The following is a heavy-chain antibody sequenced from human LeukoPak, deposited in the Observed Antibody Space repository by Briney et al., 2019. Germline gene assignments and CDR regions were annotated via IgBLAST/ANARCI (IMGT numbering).Heavy chain of an antibody. CDR1: GFTFSDHY. V-gene: IGHV3-72*01. CDR3: ARAYGTTWSSHHLDS. J-gene: IGHJ4*02. D-gene: IGHD6-13*01. CDR2: IRDKGSGFTT. Sequence: PGGSLRLSCAATGFTFSDHYMDWVRQAPGKGLEWLGRIRDKGSGFTTEYAASVKGRFVISRDDSKNLLFLQMNSLRSEDTAVYYSARAYGTTWSSHHLDSWGQGTLVIVSS.